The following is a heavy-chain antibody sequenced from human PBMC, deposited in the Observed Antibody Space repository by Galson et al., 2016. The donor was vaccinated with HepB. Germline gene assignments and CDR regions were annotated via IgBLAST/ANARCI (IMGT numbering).Heavy chain of an antibody. V-gene: IGHV1-2*04. CDR2: IDPNSGGT. J-gene: IGHJ6*02. CDR3: ARLGPKSIHYYYGMDV. CDR1: GYTFSGYY. D-gene: IGHD3-9*01. Sequence: SVKVSCKASGYTFSGYYVNWVRQAPGQGLEWMGWIDPNSGGTNYAQKFQGWVTMTRDTSISTAYMQLNRLRSDDTAIYFCARLGPKSIHYYYGMDVWGQGTTVTVSS.